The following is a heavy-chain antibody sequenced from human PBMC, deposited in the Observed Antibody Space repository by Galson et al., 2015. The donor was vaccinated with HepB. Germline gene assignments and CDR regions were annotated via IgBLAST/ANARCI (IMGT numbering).Heavy chain of an antibody. CDR1: GFTFSDYY. V-gene: IGHV3-11*01. J-gene: IGHJ6*02. D-gene: IGHD2-15*01. Sequence: SLRLSCAASGFTFSDYYMSWIRQAPGKGLEWVSYISSSGSTIYYADSVKGRFTISRDNAKNSLYLQMNSLRAEDTAVYYCARDCARRCSGGSCRSRYYYYYGMDVWGQGTTVTVSS. CDR3: ARDCARRCSGGSCRSRYYYYYGMDV. CDR2: ISSSGSTI.